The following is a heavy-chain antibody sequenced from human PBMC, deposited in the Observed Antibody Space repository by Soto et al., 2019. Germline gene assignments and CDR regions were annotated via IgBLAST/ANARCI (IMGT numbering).Heavy chain of an antibody. CDR2: MNPNSGTT. Sequence: QVQLVQSGAEVKKPGASVKVSCKASGYTFTSYDINRGRQATGQGLEWMGWMNPNSGTTGYAQKFQGRVTMTRNTSISTAYMELSSLISEDTAVDYCAAEKTSYGMDVWGQGTTVTVSS. J-gene: IGHJ6*02. V-gene: IGHV1-8*01. CDR3: AAEKTSYGMDV. CDR1: GYTFTSYD.